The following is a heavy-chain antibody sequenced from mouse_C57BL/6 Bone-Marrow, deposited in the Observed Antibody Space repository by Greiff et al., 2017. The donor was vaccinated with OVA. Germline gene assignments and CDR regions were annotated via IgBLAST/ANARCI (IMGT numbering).Heavy chain of an antibody. CDR3: ASYYSNFYYAMDY. CDR2: IWSGGST. V-gene: IGHV2-2*01. D-gene: IGHD2-5*01. J-gene: IGHJ4*01. CDR1: GFSLTSYG. Sequence: QVQLKESGPGLVQPSQSLSITCTVSGFSLTSYGVHWVRQSPGKGLEWLGVIWSGGSTDYNAAFISRLSISKDDSKSQVFFKMNSLQADDTAIYYCASYYSNFYYAMDYWGQGTSVTVSS.